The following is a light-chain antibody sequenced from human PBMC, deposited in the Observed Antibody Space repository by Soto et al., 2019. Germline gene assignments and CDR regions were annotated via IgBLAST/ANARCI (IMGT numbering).Light chain of an antibody. V-gene: IGLV1-40*01. CDR3: LSFDSSLSVV. J-gene: IGLJ2*01. CDR1: SSNIGAGYD. Sequence: QSVLTQPPSVSGAPGQRVTISCTGSSSNIGAGYDEHWYQQLPGRAPKLLIYGNTNRPSGVPDRFSGSKSGTSASLAITGLQAEDEADYYCLSFDSSLSVVFGGGTQLTVL. CDR2: GNT.